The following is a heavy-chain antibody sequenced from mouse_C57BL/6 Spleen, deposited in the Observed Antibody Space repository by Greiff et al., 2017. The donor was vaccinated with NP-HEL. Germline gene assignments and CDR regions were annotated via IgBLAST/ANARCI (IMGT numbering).Heavy chain of an antibody. J-gene: IGHJ4*01. CDR1: GYTFTSYW. CDR3: ARGGVAPYAMDY. Sequence: VKLQQPGAELVRPGSSVKLSCKASGYTFTSYWMHWVKQRPIQGLEWIGNIDPSDSETHYNQKFKDKATLTVDKSSSTAYMQLSSLTSEDSAVYYCARGGVAPYAMDYWGQGTSVTVSS. CDR2: IDPSDSET. D-gene: IGHD1-1*02. V-gene: IGHV1-52*01.